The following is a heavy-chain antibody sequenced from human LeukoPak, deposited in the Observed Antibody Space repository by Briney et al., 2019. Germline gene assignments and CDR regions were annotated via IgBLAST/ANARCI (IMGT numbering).Heavy chain of an antibody. CDR1: KFTFGSYA. CDR2: ISDSGDNT. CDR3: AKKVGLSPNLYFFDY. J-gene: IGHJ4*02. V-gene: IGHV3-23*01. Sequence: GGSLRLSCAASKFTFGSYAMSWVRQAPGKGLEWVSAISDSGDNTYYADSMKGRFTISRDNSKNTLYLQMNSLRADDTAVYYCAKKVGLSPNLYFFDYWGQGTLVTVSS. D-gene: IGHD1-1*01.